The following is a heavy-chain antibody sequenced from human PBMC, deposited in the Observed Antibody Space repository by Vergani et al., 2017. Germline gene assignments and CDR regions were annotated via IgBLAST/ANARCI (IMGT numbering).Heavy chain of an antibody. CDR1: GGTFSSYA. V-gene: IGHV1-69*12. CDR3: ARVDHSIRGYVYYYYMDV. CDR2: IIPIFGTA. J-gene: IGHJ6*03. Sequence: QVQLVQSGAEVKKPGSSVKVSCKASGGTFSSYAISWVRQAPGQGLEWMGGIIPIFGTANYAQKFQGRVPITADESTSTAYMELSSLRSEDTAVYYCARVDHSIRGYVYYYYMDVWGKGTTVTVSS. D-gene: IGHD5-12*01.